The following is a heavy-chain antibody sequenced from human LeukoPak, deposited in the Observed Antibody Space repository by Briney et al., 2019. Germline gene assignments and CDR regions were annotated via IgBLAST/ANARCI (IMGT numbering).Heavy chain of an antibody. J-gene: IGHJ6*02. D-gene: IGHD5-12*01. CDR3: ARDSRVATNYYYYGMDV. V-gene: IGHV3-66*01. CDR1: GFTVSSNY. CDR2: IYSGGST. Sequence: PGGSLRLSCAASGFTVSSNYMSWVRQAPGKGLEWVSVIYSGGSTYYADSVKGRFTISRDNSKNTLYLQMNSLRAEDTAVYYCARDSRVATNYYYYGMDVRGQGTTVTVSS.